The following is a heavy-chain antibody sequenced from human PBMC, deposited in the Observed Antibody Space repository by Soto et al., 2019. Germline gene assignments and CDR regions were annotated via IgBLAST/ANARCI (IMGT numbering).Heavy chain of an antibody. J-gene: IGHJ4*02. V-gene: IGHV5-51*01. CDR2: IFPGDSDT. D-gene: IGHD6-19*01. Sequence: GESLKISFKGSGYIFTSNWIAWVRQMPGKGLEWMGIIFPGDSDTTYSPSFQGQVTISADKSISTTYLQWSGLKASDTAMYYCVRQDSRGYAYWGQGTVVTVSS. CDR1: GYIFTSNW. CDR3: VRQDSRGYAY.